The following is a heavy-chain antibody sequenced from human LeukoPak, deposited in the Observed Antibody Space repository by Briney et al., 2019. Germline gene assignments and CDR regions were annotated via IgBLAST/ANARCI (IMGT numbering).Heavy chain of an antibody. CDR1: GFTFSSYA. CDR3: ARDWYNSLNYFDY. Sequence: GGSLRLSCAASGFTFSSYAMSWVRQAPGKGLEWVSAISATASNTYYADSVKGRFTISRDNSNSTLYLQMNSLRVDDTAVYYCARDWYNSLNYFDYWGQGTLVTVSS. CDR2: ISATASNT. V-gene: IGHV3-23*01. D-gene: IGHD1-1*01. J-gene: IGHJ4*02.